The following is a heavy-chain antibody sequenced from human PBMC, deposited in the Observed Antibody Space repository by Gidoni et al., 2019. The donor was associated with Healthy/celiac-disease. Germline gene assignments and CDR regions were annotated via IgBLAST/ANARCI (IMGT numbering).Heavy chain of an antibody. J-gene: IGHJ4*02. CDR3: ARGRGQGYYDSSGYYPFDY. V-gene: IGHV4-30-4*01. Sequence: QVQLQESGPGLVKPSQTLSLTCTVSGGSISSGDYSWSWIRQPPGKGLEWIGYIYYSGSTYYNPSLKSRVTISVDTSKNQFSLKLSSVTAADTAVYYCARGRGQGYYDSSGYYPFDYWGQGTLVTVSS. D-gene: IGHD3-22*01. CDR2: IYYSGST. CDR1: GGSISSGDYS.